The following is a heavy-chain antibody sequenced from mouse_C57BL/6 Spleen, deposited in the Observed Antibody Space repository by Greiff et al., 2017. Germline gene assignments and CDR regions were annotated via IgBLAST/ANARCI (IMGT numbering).Heavy chain of an antibody. CDR2: IYPSDSET. V-gene: IGHV1-61*01. Sequence: QVQLQQPGAELVRPGSSVKLSCKASGYTFTSYWMDWVKQRPGQGLEWIGNIYPSDSETHYNQKFKDKATLTVDNSSSPAYMQLSSLTSEDSAVYYCARSRRNAMDYWGQGTSVTVSS. CDR1: GYTFTSYW. CDR3: ARSRRNAMDY. J-gene: IGHJ4*01.